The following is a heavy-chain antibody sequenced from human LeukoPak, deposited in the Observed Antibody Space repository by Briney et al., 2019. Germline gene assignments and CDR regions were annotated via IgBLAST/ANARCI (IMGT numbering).Heavy chain of an antibody. CDR2: IRYDGSNK. V-gene: IGHV3-30*02. CDR3: AKDVSGMDV. Sequence: GGSLRLSCAASGSTYSGYWMTWVRQAPGKGLEWVAFIRYDGSNKYYADSVKGRFTISRDNSKNTLYLQMNSLRAEDTAVYYCAKDVSGMDVWGQGTTVTVSS. J-gene: IGHJ6*02. D-gene: IGHD2/OR15-2a*01. CDR1: GSTYSGYW.